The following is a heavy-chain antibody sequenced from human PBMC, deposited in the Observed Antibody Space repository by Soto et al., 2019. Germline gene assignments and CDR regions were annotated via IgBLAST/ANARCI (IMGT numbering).Heavy chain of an antibody. D-gene: IGHD3-22*01. CDR2: IYPGDSDT. CDR1: GYSFTSYW. CDR3: ARNYYDSSGYYSWVDY. V-gene: IGHV5-51*01. J-gene: IGHJ4*02. Sequence: EVQLVQSGAEVKKPGESLKISCKGSGYSFTSYWIGCVRQMPGKGLEWMGIIYPGDSDTRYSPSFQGQVTISADKSISTAYLQWSSLKASDTAMYYCARNYYDSSGYYSWVDYWGQGTLVTVSS.